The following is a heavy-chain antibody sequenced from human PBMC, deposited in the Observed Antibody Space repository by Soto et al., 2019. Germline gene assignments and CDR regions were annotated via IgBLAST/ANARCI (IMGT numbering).Heavy chain of an antibody. CDR3: AKGEGVAGGLSDPLDY. CDR2: ISGSGGST. J-gene: IGHJ4*02. CDR1: GFTFSSYA. Sequence: GGSLRLSCAASGFTFSSYAMSWVRQAPGKGLEWVSAISGSGGSTYYADSVKGRFTISRDNSKNTLYLQMNSLRAEDTAVYYCAKGEGVAGGLSDPLDYWGQGTLVTVSS. V-gene: IGHV3-23*01. D-gene: IGHD6-19*01.